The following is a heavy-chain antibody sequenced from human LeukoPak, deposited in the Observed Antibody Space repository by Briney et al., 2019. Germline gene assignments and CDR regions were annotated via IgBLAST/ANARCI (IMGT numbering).Heavy chain of an antibody. CDR2: ISWDGGST. CDR1: GFTFDDYT. CDR3: AKENLAMALYYYMDV. Sequence: GGSLRLSCAASGFTFDDYTMHWVRQAPGKGLEWVSLISWDGGSTYYADSVKGRFTISRDNSKNSLYLQMNSLRTEDTALYYCAKENLAMALYYYMDVWGKGTTVTVSS. V-gene: IGHV3-43*01. J-gene: IGHJ6*03. D-gene: IGHD5-18*01.